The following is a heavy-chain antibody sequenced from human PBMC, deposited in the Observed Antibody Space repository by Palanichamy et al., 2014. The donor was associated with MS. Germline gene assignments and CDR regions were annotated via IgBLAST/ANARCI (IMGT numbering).Heavy chain of an antibody. CDR1: GFIIDDYA. V-gene: IGHV3-9*01. CDR3: AKGGYCTGGKCYRPPYFYYYMDV. Sequence: EVQLVESGGVLVQPGRSLRLTCAASGFIIDDYAMHWVRQAPGKGLEWVSSINWNSDNLGYADSVKGRFTISRDNAKNSLYLQMNSLRTEDSALYFCAKGGYCTGGKCYRPPYFYYYMDVWGKGTTVTVSS. J-gene: IGHJ6*03. D-gene: IGHD2-8*02. CDR2: INWNSDNL.